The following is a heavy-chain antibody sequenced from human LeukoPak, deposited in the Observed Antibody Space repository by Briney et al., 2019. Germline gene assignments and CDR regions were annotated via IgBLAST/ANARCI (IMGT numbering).Heavy chain of an antibody. CDR1: GITFSSYS. D-gene: IGHD3-16*01. CDR2: ISSFSGTI. CDR3: ARDQGGVGY. V-gene: IGHV3-48*01. Sequence: GGSLRLSCVASGITFSSYSMNWVRQAPGKGLEWVSYISSFSGTINYADSVKGRFTISRDNAKNSQYLQMNSLRAEDTAVYYCARDQGGVGYWGQGTLVTVSS. J-gene: IGHJ4*02.